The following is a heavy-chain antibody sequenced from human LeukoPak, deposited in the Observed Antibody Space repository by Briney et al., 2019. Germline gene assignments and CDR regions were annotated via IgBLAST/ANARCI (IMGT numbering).Heavy chain of an antibody. D-gene: IGHD3-9*01. CDR2: IYYSGST. CDR3: ARVGFGGYDIFHYYMDV. V-gene: IGHV4-39*07. CDR1: GGSISSSSYY. Sequence: PSETLSLTCTVSGGSISSSSYYWGWIRQPPGKGLEWIGSIYYSGSTYYNPSPKSRVTISVDTSKNQFSLKLSSVTAADTAVYYCARVGFGGYDIFHYYMDVWGKGTTVTISS. J-gene: IGHJ6*03.